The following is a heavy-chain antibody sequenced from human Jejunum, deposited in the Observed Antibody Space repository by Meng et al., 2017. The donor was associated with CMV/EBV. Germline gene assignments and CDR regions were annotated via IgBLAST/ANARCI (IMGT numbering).Heavy chain of an antibody. J-gene: IGHJ4*02. D-gene: IGHD6-13*01. CDR1: GFTFNSYT. CDR3: ATDYRRGAGPN. CDR2: ITSGSGYI. V-gene: IGHV3-21*01. Sequence: AASGFTFNSYTMNWVRQAPGKGLEWVSSITSGSGYIFYADSVQGRFTISRDNAKKSLYLQMNSLRAADTGVYYCATDYRRGAGPNWGQGTRVTVSS.